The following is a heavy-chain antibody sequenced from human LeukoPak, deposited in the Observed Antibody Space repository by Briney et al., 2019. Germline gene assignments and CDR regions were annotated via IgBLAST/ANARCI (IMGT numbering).Heavy chain of an antibody. CDR1: GYTFTGYY. J-gene: IGHJ4*02. CDR2: INPNSGGA. Sequence: ASVKVSCKASGYTFTGYYMHWVRQAPGQGLEGMGWINPNSGGANYAQKFQGRVTMTRDTSISTAYMELSRLRSDDTAVYYCALISSTTVTYYWGQGTLVTVSS. CDR3: ALISSTTVTYY. V-gene: IGHV1-2*02. D-gene: IGHD4-17*01.